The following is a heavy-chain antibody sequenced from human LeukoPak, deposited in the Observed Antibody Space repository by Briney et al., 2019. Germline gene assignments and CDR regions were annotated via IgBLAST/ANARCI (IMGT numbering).Heavy chain of an antibody. V-gene: IGHV3-30*04. D-gene: IGHD3-10*01. Sequence: PGRSLRLSCAASGFTFSSYAMHWVRQAPGKGLEWVAVISYDGSNKYYADSVKGRFTISRDNSKNTLYLQMNSLRAEDTAVYYCAKVRFGELFDAFDIWGQGTMVTVSS. CDR1: GFTFSSYA. J-gene: IGHJ3*02. CDR3: AKVRFGELFDAFDI. CDR2: ISYDGSNK.